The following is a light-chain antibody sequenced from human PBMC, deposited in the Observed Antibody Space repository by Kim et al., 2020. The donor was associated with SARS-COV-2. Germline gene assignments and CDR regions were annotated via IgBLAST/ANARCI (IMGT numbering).Light chain of an antibody. V-gene: IGLV2-8*01. CDR2: EVF. Sequence: QSALTQPPSASGSPRQSVPISCTGTSSDVGGYNYVSWFQQHPGKAPKLLIYEVFKRPSGVPDRFSCSKSGNTASLTVSGLQAEDEADYYCYSYAGSNAFAFGSGTQVNLL. CDR1: SSDVGGYNY. J-gene: IGLJ1*01. CDR3: YSYAGSNAFA.